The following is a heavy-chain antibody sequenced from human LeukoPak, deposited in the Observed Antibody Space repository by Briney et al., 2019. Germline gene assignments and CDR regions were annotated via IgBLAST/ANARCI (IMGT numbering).Heavy chain of an antibody. J-gene: IGHJ4*02. V-gene: IGHV1-69*06. CDR3: ARDRTAVPGSLDY. CDR2: IIPIFGAA. CDR1: GGTFSSYA. D-gene: IGHD6-19*01. Sequence: SVKVSCKASGGTFSSYAINWVRQAPGQGLEWMGGIIPIFGAANYAQKFQGRVTITADKSTSTAYMELSRLRSDDTAVYYCARDRTAVPGSLDYWGQGTLVTVSS.